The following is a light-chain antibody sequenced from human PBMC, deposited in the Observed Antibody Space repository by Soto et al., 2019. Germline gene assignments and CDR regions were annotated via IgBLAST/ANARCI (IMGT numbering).Light chain of an antibody. Sequence: DIVMTQSPATLSVAPGERVTFSCRASQGVSRKLAWYQHKPGQAPRLLISGASTGATGIPARFSGSGSGTYFTLTISSLQSEDCGIYYCQQYHTWPITFGEGTKVESK. V-gene: IGKV3-15*01. CDR3: QQYHTWPIT. J-gene: IGKJ4*01. CDR1: QGVSRK. CDR2: GAS.